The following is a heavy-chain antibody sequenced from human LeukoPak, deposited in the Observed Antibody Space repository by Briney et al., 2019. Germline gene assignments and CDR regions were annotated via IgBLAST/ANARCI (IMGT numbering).Heavy chain of an antibody. J-gene: IGHJ5*02. V-gene: IGHV1-69*13. CDR1: GGTFSSYA. CDR3: ARALSIAARGGWFDP. D-gene: IGHD6-6*01. CDR2: IIPIFGTA. Sequence: SVKVSCKASGGTFSSYAISWVRQAPGQGLEWMGGIIPIFGTANYAQKFQGRVTITADESTSTAYMELSSQRSEDTAVYYCARALSIAARGGWFDPWGQGTLVTVSS.